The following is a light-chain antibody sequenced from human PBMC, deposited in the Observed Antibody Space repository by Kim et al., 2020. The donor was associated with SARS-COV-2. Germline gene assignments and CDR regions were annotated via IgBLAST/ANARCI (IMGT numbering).Light chain of an antibody. CDR2: GAS. V-gene: IGKV3-15*01. J-gene: IGKJ4*01. CDR1: QSANSN. Sequence: VSPAQRATLSCRASQSANSNLACYQQKPGQPPRLLICGASTRATDIPARFSGSGSGTDFTLTISCLQSEDFAVYYWQQYDKWPLTFGGGTKVDIK. CDR3: QQYDKWPLT.